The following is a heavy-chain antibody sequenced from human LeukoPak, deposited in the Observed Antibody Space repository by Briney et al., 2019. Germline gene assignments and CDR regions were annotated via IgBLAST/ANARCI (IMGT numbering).Heavy chain of an antibody. J-gene: IGHJ4*02. Sequence: GGSLRLSCAAAGFTFDDYGMSWVRQAPGQGLEWVSGINWNGGSTGYADSVKGRFTISRDNAKNSLYLQMNSLRAEDTALYYCARDSHDYGGNYFDYWGQGTLVTVSS. CDR2: INWNGGST. CDR3: ARDSHDYGGNYFDY. CDR1: GFTFDDYG. V-gene: IGHV3-20*04. D-gene: IGHD4-23*01.